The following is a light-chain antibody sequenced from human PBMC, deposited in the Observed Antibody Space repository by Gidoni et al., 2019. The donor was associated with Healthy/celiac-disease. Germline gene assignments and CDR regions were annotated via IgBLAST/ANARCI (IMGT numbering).Light chain of an antibody. CDR1: QSFSSY. CDR2: DAS. CDR3: QQSSNWPGT. Sequence: EIVLTQSPATLSLSPGERATLSCRASQSFSSYLAWYQQKPGQAPRLLNHDASNRATCIPARFSGSGSGADFTLTISSLAPEDFAVYCWQQSSNWPGTFGQGTKVEIK. V-gene: IGKV3-11*01. J-gene: IGKJ1*01.